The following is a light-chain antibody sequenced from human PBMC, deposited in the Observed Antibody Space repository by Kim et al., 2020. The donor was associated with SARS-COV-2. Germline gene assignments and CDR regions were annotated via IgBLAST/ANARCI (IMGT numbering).Light chain of an antibody. CDR2: YDS. V-gene: IGLV3-21*04. J-gene: IGLJ2*01. CDR1: NIGSKS. Sequence: PGKTARSTCGGNNIGSKSVHWYQQKPGQAPVLVIYYDSDRPSGIPERFSGSNSGNTATLTISRVEAGDEADYYCQVWDSSSDHLKVFGGGTKLTVL. CDR3: QVWDSSSDHLKV.